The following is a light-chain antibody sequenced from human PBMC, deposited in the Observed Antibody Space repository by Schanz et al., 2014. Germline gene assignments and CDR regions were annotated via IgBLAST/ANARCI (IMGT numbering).Light chain of an antibody. CDR1: QSVSSY. CDR2: DAS. V-gene: IGKV3-11*01. Sequence: EIVLTQSPVTLSLSPGERATLSCRASQSVSSYVAWYQQKPGQAPRLLIYDASNRATGIPARFSGSGSGTHFTLTISSLEPEDFAIYYCQQYNNWPPWTFGQGTKVEIK. J-gene: IGKJ1*01. CDR3: QQYNNWPPWT.